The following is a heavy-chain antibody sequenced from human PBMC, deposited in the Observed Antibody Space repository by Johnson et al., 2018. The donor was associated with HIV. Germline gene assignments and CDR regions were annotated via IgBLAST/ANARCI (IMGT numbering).Heavy chain of an antibody. V-gene: IGHV3-11*04. CDR1: GFTFSDYY. CDR2: ISSSGSAI. D-gene: IGHD2-8*01. J-gene: IGHJ3*01. CDR3: AKVLNEKSYIDLFHV. Sequence: QVQLVESGGGLVKPGGSLRLSCAGSGFTFSDYYMNWIRQAPGKGLEWVSYISSSGSAIYYADSVKGRFTISRDNSKNTLYLQMNSLRAEDTAVYYCAKVLNEKSYIDLFHVWGQGTMVTVSS.